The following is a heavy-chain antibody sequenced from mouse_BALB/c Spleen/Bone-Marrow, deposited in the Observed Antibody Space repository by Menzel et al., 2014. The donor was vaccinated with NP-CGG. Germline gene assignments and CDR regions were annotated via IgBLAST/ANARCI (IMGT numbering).Heavy chain of an antibody. J-gene: IGHJ3*01. CDR2: SRNKAKYYTT. V-gene: IGHV7-1*02. CDR3: ARDVGYGNYFVY. CDR1: GFTFSDFY. D-gene: IGHD2-10*02. Sequence: VQLQQSGGGLVQPGDSLRLSCAPSGFTFSDFYMEWVRQPPGKRLEWIAASRNKAKYYTTEYSASVKGRFIVSRDTSQSVLYLQMNALRAEDTAIYYCARDVGYGNYFVYWGQGTLVTVSA.